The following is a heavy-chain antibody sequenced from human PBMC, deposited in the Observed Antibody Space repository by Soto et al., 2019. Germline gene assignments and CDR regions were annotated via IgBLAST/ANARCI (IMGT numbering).Heavy chain of an antibody. D-gene: IGHD4-4*01. CDR1: GGSISSSSYY. V-gene: IGHV4-39*07. CDR3: AREEVTTVPEEFDP. J-gene: IGHJ5*02. Sequence: SETLSLTCTVSGGSISSSSYYWGWIRQPPGKGLEWIGSIYYSGSTYYNPSLKSRVTISVDTSKNQFSLKLSSVTAADTAVYYCAREEVTTVPEEFDPWGQGTLVTVSS. CDR2: IYYSGST.